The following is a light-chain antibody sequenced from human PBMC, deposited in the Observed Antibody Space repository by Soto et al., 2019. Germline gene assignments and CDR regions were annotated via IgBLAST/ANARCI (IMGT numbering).Light chain of an antibody. J-gene: IGKJ1*01. CDR3: QHYKSYSEA. Sequence: DIKMTQSPSTLSGSVVDRVTITCRASQSISSWLAWYQQKPGKAPKILIYDASSLESGVPSRFSGSGAGTEFTLTISSLQPDDFATYYCQHYKSYSEAFGQGTKVDIK. V-gene: IGKV1-5*01. CDR2: DAS. CDR1: QSISSW.